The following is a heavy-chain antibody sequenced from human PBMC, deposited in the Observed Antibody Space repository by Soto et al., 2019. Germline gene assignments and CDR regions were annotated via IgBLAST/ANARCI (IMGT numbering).Heavy chain of an antibody. CDR1: GGSFSGYY. CDR3: ARGGRRILRTITMIPQSLDAFDI. J-gene: IGHJ3*02. D-gene: IGHD3-22*01. Sequence: SETLSLTCAVYGGSFSGYYWSWIRQPPGKGLEWIGEINHSGSTNYNPSLKSRVTISVETSKNQFSLKLSSVTAADTAVYYCARGGRRILRTITMIPQSLDAFDIWGQGTMVTVSS. V-gene: IGHV4-34*01. CDR2: INHSGST.